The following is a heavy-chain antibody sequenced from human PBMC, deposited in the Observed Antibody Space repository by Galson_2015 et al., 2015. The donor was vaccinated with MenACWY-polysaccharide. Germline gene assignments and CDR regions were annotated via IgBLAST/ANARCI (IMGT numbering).Heavy chain of an antibody. Sequence: LSLTCAVSGYSISSGYYWGWVRQPPGKGLEWIASIFHSGTTYYNPSLKSRVTISVDTSKNQFSLKLSSVTAADTAVYYCARAEKYSGSFYILYWGQGTLVTVSS. CDR3: ARAEKYSGSFYILY. D-gene: IGHD1-26*01. CDR1: GYSISSGYY. V-gene: IGHV4-38-2*01. J-gene: IGHJ4*02. CDR2: IFHSGTT.